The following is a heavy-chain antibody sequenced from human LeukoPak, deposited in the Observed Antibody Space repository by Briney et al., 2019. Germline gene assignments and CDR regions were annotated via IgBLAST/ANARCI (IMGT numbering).Heavy chain of an antibody. Sequence: PGGSLRLSCAASGFTFSNYAMSWVRQAPGKGLEWVSAISDSGGSTYYADSVKGRFTISRDNSKNTLYLQMNSLRAEDTAVYYCAKGRYYYDSSGYYPFDYWGQGTLVTVSS. CDR2: ISDSGGST. D-gene: IGHD3-22*01. CDR1: GFTFSNYA. J-gene: IGHJ4*02. CDR3: AKGRYYYDSSGYYPFDY. V-gene: IGHV3-23*01.